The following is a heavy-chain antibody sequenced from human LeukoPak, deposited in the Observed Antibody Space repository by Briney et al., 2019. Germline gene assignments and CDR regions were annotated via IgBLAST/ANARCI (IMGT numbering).Heavy chain of an antibody. D-gene: IGHD5-12*01. CDR3: AKDAIIVATIREIDS. CDR1: GFTFSKYG. Sequence: PGRSLRLSCAASGFTFSKYGMYWVRQAPGKGLEGVTFISYDGNDKYYGDSVKGRFTISRDNSKNTLYLQMNSLRPEDTAVYYCAKDAIIVATIREIDSWGQGTLVTVSS. V-gene: IGHV3-30*18. CDR2: ISYDGNDK. J-gene: IGHJ4*02.